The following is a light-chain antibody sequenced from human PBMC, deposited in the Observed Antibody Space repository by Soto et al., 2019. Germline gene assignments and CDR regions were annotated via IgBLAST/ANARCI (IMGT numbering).Light chain of an antibody. J-gene: IGKJ1*01. V-gene: IGKV1-5*01. CDR3: QHYKSYPWT. Sequence: DIQMTQSPSTLSASVGDRVTITCRASQSISTWLAWYQQKPGKAPKLLIYAASSLQSGVPSRFSGSGSGTEFTLTISSLQPDDFAIYYCQHYKSYPWTFGQGTKVDI. CDR1: QSISTW. CDR2: AAS.